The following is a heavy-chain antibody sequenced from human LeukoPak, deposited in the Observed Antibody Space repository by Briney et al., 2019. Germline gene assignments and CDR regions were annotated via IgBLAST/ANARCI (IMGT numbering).Heavy chain of an antibody. Sequence: GGSLRLSCAASGFTFSYYAMHWVRQAPGKGLEWVAVISYDGSNKYYADSVKGRFTISRDNSKNTLYLQMNSLRAEDTAVYYCANALGSGWYPFDYWGQGTLVTVSS. J-gene: IGHJ4*02. CDR1: GFTFSYYA. V-gene: IGHV3-30*04. CDR2: ISYDGSNK. D-gene: IGHD6-19*01. CDR3: ANALGSGWYPFDY.